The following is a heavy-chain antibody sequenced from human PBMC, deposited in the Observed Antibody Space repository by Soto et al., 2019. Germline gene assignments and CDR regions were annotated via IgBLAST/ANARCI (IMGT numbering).Heavy chain of an antibody. CDR1: GFPFSSYE. V-gene: IGHV3-48*03. J-gene: IGHJ4*02. CDR2: ISIGGGNI. D-gene: IGHD5-12*01. CDR3: ASDRWRRDSGYDWHFDY. Sequence: EVQLVESGGVLVQPGESLRLSCAASGFPFSSYEMNWVRQAPGKGLDWVAYISIGGGNIYYAASVKGRFTISRDNSKNAVDLQINSLRAEDTAVYYCASDRWRRDSGYDWHFDYWGQGTLVTVSA.